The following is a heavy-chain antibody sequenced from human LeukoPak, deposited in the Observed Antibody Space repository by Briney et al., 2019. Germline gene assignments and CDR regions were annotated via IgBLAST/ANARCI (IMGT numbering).Heavy chain of an antibody. CDR1: GFTFSSYA. J-gene: IGHJ4*02. V-gene: IGHV3-23*01. CDR3: ASQLSGPGDY. Sequence: GGSLRLSCAASGFTFSSYAMSWVRQAPGRGLEWVSAISGSGGSTYYADSVKGRFTISRDNAKNSLFLQMNSLRAEDTAVYYCASQLSGPGDYWGQGTLVTVSS. D-gene: IGHD5-12*01. CDR2: ISGSGGST.